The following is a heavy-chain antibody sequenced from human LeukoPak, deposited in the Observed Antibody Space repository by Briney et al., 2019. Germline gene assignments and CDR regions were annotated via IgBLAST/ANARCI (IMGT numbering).Heavy chain of an antibody. J-gene: IGHJ4*02. Sequence: GESLKISCKGSGYSFTSYWIGWVRQMPGQGLEWMGIIYPGDSDTRYSPSFQGQVTISADKSINTAYLQWNSLKASDTAIYYCARSRDWNYDYRGQGTLVTVSS. D-gene: IGHD1-7*01. V-gene: IGHV5-51*01. CDR3: ARSRDWNYDY. CDR1: GYSFTSYW. CDR2: IYPGDSDT.